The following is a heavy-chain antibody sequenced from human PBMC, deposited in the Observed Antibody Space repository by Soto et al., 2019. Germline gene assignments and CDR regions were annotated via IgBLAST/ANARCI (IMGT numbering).Heavy chain of an antibody. V-gene: IGHV3-74*01. CDR1: GFTFNYYW. CDR2: IHSDGSRT. CDR3: ARGDKGGFDL. J-gene: IGHJ3*01. D-gene: IGHD2-21*02. Sequence: EVQLVESEGGLVQRGGSLRLSCAASGFTFNYYWMHWVRQAPGQGLVWVSHIHSDGSRTTYADSVKGRFTISRDNAKNTLYLQMNSLRAEDKSVYYCARGDKGGFDLWGQGTTVTVSS.